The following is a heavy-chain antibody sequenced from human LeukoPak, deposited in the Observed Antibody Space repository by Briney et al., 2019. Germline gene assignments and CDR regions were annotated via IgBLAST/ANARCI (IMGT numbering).Heavy chain of an antibody. V-gene: IGHV3-7*01. Sequence: GGSLRLSCAASGFTFSSYAMSWVRQAPGKGVEWVANIKQDGSETFYADSVKGRFAISRDNARKALYLQMNTLGAEDTALYYCAQIKSSYWGQGTLVVVSS. CDR3: AQIKSSY. J-gene: IGHJ4*02. CDR1: GFTFSSYA. CDR2: IKQDGSET.